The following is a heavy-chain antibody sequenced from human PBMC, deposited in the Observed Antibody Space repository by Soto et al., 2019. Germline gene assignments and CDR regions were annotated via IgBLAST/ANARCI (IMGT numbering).Heavy chain of an antibody. CDR2: IYSGGST. J-gene: IGHJ6*02. D-gene: IGHD6-13*01. V-gene: IGHV3-53*01. Sequence: EVQLVESGGGLIQPGGSLRLSCVASGFTISSNYMSWVRQAPGKGLEWVSVIYSGGSTDYADSVKGRFTISRDNSRNTLYLQMNSLRAEDTAVYYCARGQGSSWYYYGMDVWGQGTTVTVSS. CDR1: GFTISSNY. CDR3: ARGQGSSWYYYGMDV.